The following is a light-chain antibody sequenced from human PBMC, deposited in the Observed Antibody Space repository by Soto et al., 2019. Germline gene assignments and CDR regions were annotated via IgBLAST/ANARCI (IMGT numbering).Light chain of an antibody. V-gene: IGKV1-33*01. Sequence: DIQMTQSPSSLSASVRDRVTITCQASQDITNYLNWYQQKPGKAPKLLICDASNLEPGVPSRFSGSGAGTDFTCTISSLQPEDIATYYCQQYDNLPFTFGPGTKVDIK. CDR3: QQYDNLPFT. CDR1: QDITNY. CDR2: DAS. J-gene: IGKJ3*01.